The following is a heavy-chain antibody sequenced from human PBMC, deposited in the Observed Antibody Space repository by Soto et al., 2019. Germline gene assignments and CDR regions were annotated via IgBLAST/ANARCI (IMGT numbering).Heavy chain of an antibody. CDR2: IYPGDSDT. CDR1: GYSFTSYW. CDR3: ARLGSGSASYESWFDP. V-gene: IGHV5-51*01. J-gene: IGHJ5*02. D-gene: IGHD1-26*01. Sequence: PGESLKISCKGSGYSFTSYWIGWVRQMPGKGLEWMGIIYPGDSDTRYSPSFQGQVTISADKSLSTAYLQWSSLKASDTAMYYCARLGSGSASYESWFDPWGQGTLVTVSS.